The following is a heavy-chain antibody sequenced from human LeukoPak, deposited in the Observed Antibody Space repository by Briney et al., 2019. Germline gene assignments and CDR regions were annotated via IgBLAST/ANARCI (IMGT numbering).Heavy chain of an antibody. J-gene: IGHJ1*01. V-gene: IGHV3-30*18. Sequence: GGSLRLSCAASGFTFTTYGMHWVRQAPGKGLEWVAVISYDGSNKFYADSVKGRFTISRDNSKNTLYLQMNSLRAEDTALYYCANPPKEGLATEYFQHWGQGTLVTVSS. CDR3: ANPPKEGLATEYFQH. CDR1: GFTFTTYG. CDR2: ISYDGSNK.